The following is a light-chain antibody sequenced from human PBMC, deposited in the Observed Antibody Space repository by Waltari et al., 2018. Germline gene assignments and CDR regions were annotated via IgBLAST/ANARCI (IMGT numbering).Light chain of an antibody. CDR2: GAS. CDR1: QSITRY. Sequence: TQSPYTLSSSLGDRATLSCRASQSITRYLNWYQQKPGQAPKLLIYGASAMECGVPERFSGRGSGTHFSLTISSLQPEDFAVYFCQKHDRSPATFGQGTKLEIK. J-gene: IGKJ1*01. V-gene: IGKV1-39*01. CDR3: QKHDRSPAT.